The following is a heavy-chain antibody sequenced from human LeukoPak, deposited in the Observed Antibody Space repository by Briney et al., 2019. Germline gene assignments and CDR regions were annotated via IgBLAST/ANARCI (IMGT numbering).Heavy chain of an antibody. CDR3: ARDKVENYYGSGGSPLMDV. CDR2: ISSSGSTI. CDR1: GFTFRSYE. D-gene: IGHD3-10*01. Sequence: GGSLRLFCAASGFTFRSYEMNWVRQAPGKGLEWVSYISSSGSTIYYADSVKGRFTISRDNAKNSLYLQMNSLRAEDTAVYYCARDKVENYYGSGGSPLMDVWGKGTTVTVSS. V-gene: IGHV3-48*03. J-gene: IGHJ6*04.